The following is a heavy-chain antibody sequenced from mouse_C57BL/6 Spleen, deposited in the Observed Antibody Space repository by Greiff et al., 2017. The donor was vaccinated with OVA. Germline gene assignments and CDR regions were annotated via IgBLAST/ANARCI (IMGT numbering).Heavy chain of an antibody. J-gene: IGHJ2*01. D-gene: IGHD1-1*01. Sequence: QVPLKQSGAALVKPGASVKLSCKASGYTFTEYTIHWVKQRSGPGLAWIGWFYPGSGSIKYNEKFKDTATLTADKSSSTVYMELSRLTSEDSAVYFCARHNYYGSSYFFDYWGQGTTLTVSA. V-gene: IGHV1-62-2*01. CDR2: FYPGSGSI. CDR3: ARHNYYGSSYFFDY. CDR1: GYTFTEYT.